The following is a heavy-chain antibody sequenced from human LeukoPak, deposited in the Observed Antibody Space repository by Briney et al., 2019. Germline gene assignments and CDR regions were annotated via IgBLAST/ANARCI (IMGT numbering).Heavy chain of an antibody. Sequence: GGSLRLSCAASGFTFSSYEMNWVRQAPGKGLEWVSYISSSGSTIYYADSVKGRFTISRDNAKNSLYLQMNSLRAEDTAVYYYARARGGSEYYYGMDVWGKGTTVTVSS. V-gene: IGHV3-48*03. CDR2: ISSSGSTI. CDR1: GFTFSSYE. J-gene: IGHJ6*04. D-gene: IGHD2-15*01. CDR3: ARARGGSEYYYGMDV.